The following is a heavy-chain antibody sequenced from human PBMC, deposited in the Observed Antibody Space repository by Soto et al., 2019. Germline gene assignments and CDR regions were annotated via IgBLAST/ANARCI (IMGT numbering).Heavy chain of an antibody. D-gene: IGHD6-19*01. CDR3: ALGAGTNYYYGMDV. CDR2: IWYDGSNK. CDR1: GFTFSSYG. Sequence: GGSLRLSCAASGFTFSSYGMHWVRQAPGKGLEWVAVIWYDGSNKYYADSVKGRFTISRDNSKNTLYLQMNSLRAEDTAVYYCALGAGTNYYYGMDVWGQGTTVTVSS. V-gene: IGHV3-33*01. J-gene: IGHJ6*02.